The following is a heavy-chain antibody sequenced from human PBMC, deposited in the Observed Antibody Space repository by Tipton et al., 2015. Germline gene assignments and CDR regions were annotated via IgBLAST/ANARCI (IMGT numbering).Heavy chain of an antibody. V-gene: IGHV4-4*02. CDR1: GGSISSINW. CDR3: ARRSMVGQKGLDS. J-gene: IGHJ4*02. D-gene: IGHD4/OR15-4a*01. Sequence: TLSLTCAVSGGSISSINWWSWVRQPPGMGLEWIGEIYHSGSTNYNPSLASRVTMSVDNSNNQFSLRLTSVTAADTAVYYCARRSMVGQKGLDSWGQGTLVTVSS. CDR2: IYHSGST.